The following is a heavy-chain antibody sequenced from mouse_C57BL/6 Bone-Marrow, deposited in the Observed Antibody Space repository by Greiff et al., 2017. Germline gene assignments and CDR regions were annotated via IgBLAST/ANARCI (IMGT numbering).Heavy chain of an antibody. CDR2: IDPANGNN. J-gene: IGHJ3*01. Sequence: VQLQQSVAELVRPGASVKLSCTASGFNIKNTYMHWVKQRPEQGLEWIGRIDPANGNNKYAPKFQGKATITADTSSNTAYLQLSSLTSEDTAIYDCVYYGSSAPCFAYWGQGTLVTVSA. D-gene: IGHD1-1*01. V-gene: IGHV14-3*01. CDR1: GFNIKNTY. CDR3: VYYGSSAPCFAY.